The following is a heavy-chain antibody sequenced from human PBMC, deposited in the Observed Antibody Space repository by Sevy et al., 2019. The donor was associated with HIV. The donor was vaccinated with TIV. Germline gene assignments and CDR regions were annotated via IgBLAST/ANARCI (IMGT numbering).Heavy chain of an antibody. CDR2: IYYSGST. J-gene: IGHJ4*02. Sequence: SETLSLTCTVSGGSISSGNYYWGWLRQPPGKGLEWIGSIYYSGSTYYNPSLKSRVTISVDTSKNQFSLNLNSVTAADTVVYYCARPSVGRWSGYFLAGFDYWGQGTLVTVSS. CDR1: GGSISSGNYY. D-gene: IGHD3-3*01. V-gene: IGHV4-39*01. CDR3: ARPSVGRWSGYFLAGFDY.